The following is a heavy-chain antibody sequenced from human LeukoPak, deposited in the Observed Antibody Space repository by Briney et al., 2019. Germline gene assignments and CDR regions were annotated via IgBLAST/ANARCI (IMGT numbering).Heavy chain of an antibody. Sequence: EASVKVSCKVSGYTLTELSMHWVRQAPGKGLEWMGGFDPEDGETIYAQKFQGRVTMTEDTSTDTAYMELSSLRSEDTAVHYCATANLGTTWFDPWGQGTLVTVSS. J-gene: IGHJ5*02. D-gene: IGHD1-1*01. CDR1: GYTLTELS. V-gene: IGHV1-24*01. CDR3: ATANLGTTWFDP. CDR2: FDPEDGET.